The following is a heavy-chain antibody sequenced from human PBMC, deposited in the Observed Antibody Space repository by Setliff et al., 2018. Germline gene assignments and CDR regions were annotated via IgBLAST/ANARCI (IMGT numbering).Heavy chain of an antibody. V-gene: IGHV4-59*01. D-gene: IGHD1-1*01. CDR2: ISYVGYT. Sequence: SETLSLTCSVSGDSMGDFYWSWIRQTPGKGLEWIGHISYVGYTVYKPSRQSRVTISADTSKKQLSLTLTSVTVADTAVYYCARAKYGTTTYFESWGPGTLVTVSS. CDR1: GDSMGDFY. J-gene: IGHJ4*02. CDR3: ARAKYGTTTYFES.